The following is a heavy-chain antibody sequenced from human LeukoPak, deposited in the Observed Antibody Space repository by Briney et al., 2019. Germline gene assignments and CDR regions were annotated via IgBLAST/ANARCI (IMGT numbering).Heavy chain of an antibody. Sequence: PSETLSLTCTVSGGSISSSSYYWSWIRQPAGKGLEWIGRIYTSGSTNYNPSLKSRVTISVDTSKNQFSLKLSSVTAADTAVYYCARESDMVRGVIIDYWGQGTLVTVSS. CDR3: ARESDMVRGVIIDY. J-gene: IGHJ4*02. CDR1: GGSISSSSYY. CDR2: IYTSGST. D-gene: IGHD3-10*01. V-gene: IGHV4-61*02.